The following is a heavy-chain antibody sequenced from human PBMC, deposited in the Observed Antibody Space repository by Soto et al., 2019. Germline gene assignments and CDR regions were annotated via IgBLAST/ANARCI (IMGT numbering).Heavy chain of an antibody. D-gene: IGHD3-10*01. CDR2: TYYRSKWYY. V-gene: IGHV6-1*01. CDR1: GDSVSSNRAA. CDR3: ARDPGTDFAGMLDS. Sequence: QLQQSGPGLVKPSQTLSLTCAISGDSVSSNRAAWNWIRQSPSRGLEWLGRTYYRSKWYYDYAVAVKSRITIHPDTSKNQFSLQLNSVTPEDTAVYYCARDPGTDFAGMLDSWGQGTLVTVSS. J-gene: IGHJ5*01.